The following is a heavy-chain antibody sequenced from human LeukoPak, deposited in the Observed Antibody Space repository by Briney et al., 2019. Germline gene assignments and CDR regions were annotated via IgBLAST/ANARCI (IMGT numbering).Heavy chain of an antibody. J-gene: IGHJ6*02. CDR3: ARDDYGMDD. Sequence: QPGPSLRLSCAASGFIFSRFSMNWVSQVPGKGLEWISLISASGDATHYADAVKGRFTISRDNSKDTLYLQMNSLKADDTAVYYCARDDYGMDDWGQGTTVTVTS. CDR1: GFIFSRFS. CDR2: ISASGDAT. V-gene: IGHV3-23*01.